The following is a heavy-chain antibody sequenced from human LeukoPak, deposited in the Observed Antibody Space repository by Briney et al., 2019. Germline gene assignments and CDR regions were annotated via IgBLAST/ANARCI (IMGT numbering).Heavy chain of an antibody. Sequence: GGSLRLSCAASGFIFNTYAMSWVRQAPGKGLEWVSSISGSGGSTYSADAVKGRFTISRDNSKNSLYLQMNSLRAEDTAVYYCAKDRSQSHYDSSGYSFDYWGQETLVTVSS. CDR2: ISGSGGST. V-gene: IGHV3-23*01. CDR3: AKDRSQSHYDSSGYSFDY. CDR1: GFIFNTYA. J-gene: IGHJ4*02. D-gene: IGHD3-22*01.